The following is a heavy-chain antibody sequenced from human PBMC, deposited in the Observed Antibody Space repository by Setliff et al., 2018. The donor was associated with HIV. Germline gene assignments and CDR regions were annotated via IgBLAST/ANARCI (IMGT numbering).Heavy chain of an antibody. V-gene: IGHV7-4-1*02. J-gene: IGHJ4*02. CDR3: ARGTTYYYDCSGSDFDY. CDR2: INSNTGNP. D-gene: IGHD3-22*01. Sequence: ASVKVSCKASGYTFTSYAMNWVRQAPGQGLEWMGWINSNTGNPTYAQGFTGRFVFSLDTSVSTAYLQISSLKAEDTAVYYCARGTTYYYDCSGSDFDYWGQGTLVTVSS. CDR1: GYTFTSYA.